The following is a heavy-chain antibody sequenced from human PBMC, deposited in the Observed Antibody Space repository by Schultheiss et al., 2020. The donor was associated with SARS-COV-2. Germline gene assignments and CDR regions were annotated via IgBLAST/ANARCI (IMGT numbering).Heavy chain of an antibody. J-gene: IGHJ4*02. D-gene: IGHD4-17*01. CDR2: IYHSGST. CDR3: ARGDYGDYVGY. CDR1: GGSISSGGYS. V-gene: IGHV4-30-2*01. Sequence: SETLSLTCAVSGGSISSGGYSWSWIRQPPGKGLEWIGYIYHSGSTYYNPSLKSRVTISVDRSKNQFSLKLSSVTAADTAVYYCARGDYGDYVGYWGQGTLVTVSS.